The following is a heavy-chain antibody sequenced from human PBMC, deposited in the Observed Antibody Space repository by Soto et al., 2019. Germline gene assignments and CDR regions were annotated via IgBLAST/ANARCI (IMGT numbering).Heavy chain of an antibody. CDR2: INSDSTTT. CDR1: GFPFSTYA. V-gene: IGHV3-48*02. J-gene: IGHJ4*02. Sequence: DVHLVESGGGLVQPGESLRLSCAVSGFPFSTYAMHWVRQAPGKGLEWISYINSDSTTTFHADSVKGRFTVSRDNAKNSLYLQMSSLRHEDTAVYYCARDLSHWGQGTLVTVSS. CDR3: ARDLSH.